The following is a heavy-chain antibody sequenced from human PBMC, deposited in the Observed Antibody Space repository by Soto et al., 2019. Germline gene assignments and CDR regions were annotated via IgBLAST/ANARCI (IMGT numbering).Heavy chain of an antibody. CDR3: AKSAGYQSLAVSGS. J-gene: IGHJ5*02. CDR2: ISNSYST. V-gene: IGHV3-23*01. Sequence: GGSLRLSCAASGFTFSTYAMNWVRQAPGKGLEWVSVISNSYSTYYADSVKGRFTISRDNSKNTLYLQMNSLRAEDTAMYFCAKSAGYQSLAVSGSWGQGTLVTVSS. CDR1: GFTFSTYA. D-gene: IGHD6-19*01.